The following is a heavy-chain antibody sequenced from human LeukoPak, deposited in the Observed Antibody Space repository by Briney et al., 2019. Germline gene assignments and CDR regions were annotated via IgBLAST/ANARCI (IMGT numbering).Heavy chain of an antibody. CDR2: ISAYNGNT. CDR3: AREYYDFWSAYYFDY. Sequence: SVKVSCKASGYTFTSYGISWVRQAPGQGLEWMGWISAYNGNTNYAQKLQGRVTMTTDTSTSTAYMELRSLRSDDTAVYYCAREYYDFWSAYYFDYWGQGTLSPSPQ. CDR1: GYTFTSYG. V-gene: IGHV1-18*01. D-gene: IGHD3-3*01. J-gene: IGHJ4*02.